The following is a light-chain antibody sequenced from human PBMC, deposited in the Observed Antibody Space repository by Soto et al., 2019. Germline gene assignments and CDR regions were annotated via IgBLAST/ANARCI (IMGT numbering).Light chain of an antibody. Sequence: DIQMPQSPSTLSASVGDSVTITCRASQSISGLLAWYQQKPGKAPKLLIYKASGLESGVPSRFSGSGSGTEFTLTINGLQPDDFATYYCKQYNTFWTFGQGTKVDIK. CDR3: KQYNTFWT. J-gene: IGKJ1*01. CDR1: QSISGL. V-gene: IGKV1-5*03. CDR2: KAS.